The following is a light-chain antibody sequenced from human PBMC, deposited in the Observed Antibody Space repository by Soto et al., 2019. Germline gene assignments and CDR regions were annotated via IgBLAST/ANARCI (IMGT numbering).Light chain of an antibody. Sequence: EIVLMQSPGTLSLSPGERATLSCRASQSVSSSYLAWYQQKPGQTPRLLIYGASSRATGIPARFSGSGSGTDFNLTISTLEPEDFAVYYCQQYGSSPFTFGPGTKVDIK. V-gene: IGKV3-20*01. CDR2: GAS. CDR3: QQYGSSPFT. J-gene: IGKJ3*01. CDR1: QSVSSSY.